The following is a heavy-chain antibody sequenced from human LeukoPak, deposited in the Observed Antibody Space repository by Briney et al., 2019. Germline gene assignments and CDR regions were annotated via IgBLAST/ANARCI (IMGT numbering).Heavy chain of an antibody. D-gene: IGHD3-10*01. Sequence: PSETLSLTCTVSGGSISSGDYYWSWIRQPPGKGLEWIGYIYYSGSTYYNPSLKSRVTISVDTSKNQFSLKLSSVTAADTAVYYCASMVRGVWQFDYWGQGTLVTVSS. CDR2: IYYSGST. CDR3: ASMVRGVWQFDY. CDR1: GGSISSGDYY. V-gene: IGHV4-30-4*01. J-gene: IGHJ4*02.